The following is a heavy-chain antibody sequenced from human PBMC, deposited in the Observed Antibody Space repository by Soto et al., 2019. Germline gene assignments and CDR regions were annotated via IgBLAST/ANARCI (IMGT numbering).Heavy chain of an antibody. CDR2: IHYSGST. Sequence: PSETLSLTCTVSGGSIGSNIYYWGWLRQPPGKGLEWIGNIHYSGSTYYDSSLQSRVTISIDTSKNQFSLKLSSVTATDTAVYYCASQHYYDSSGYYVVYWGQGTLVTVSS. V-gene: IGHV4-39*01. D-gene: IGHD3-22*01. J-gene: IGHJ4*02. CDR3: ASQHYYDSSGYYVVY. CDR1: GGSIGSNIYY.